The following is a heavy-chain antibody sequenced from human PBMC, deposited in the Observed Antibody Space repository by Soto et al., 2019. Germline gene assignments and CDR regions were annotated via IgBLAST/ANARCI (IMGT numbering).Heavy chain of an antibody. Sequence: ASVKVSCKASGYDFTAYDINWVRQASGQGLEWMGWMNPINGAAGSARRFQGRVSMTRNTATGTAYLELTSLRSDDTAVYYCGRGPSPRAPAGGTPYYYPMDVWGQGTTVTVSS. CDR2: MNPINGAA. CDR1: GYDFTAYD. V-gene: IGHV1-8*02. CDR3: GRGPSPRAPAGGTPYYYPMDV. D-gene: IGHD6-13*01. J-gene: IGHJ6*02.